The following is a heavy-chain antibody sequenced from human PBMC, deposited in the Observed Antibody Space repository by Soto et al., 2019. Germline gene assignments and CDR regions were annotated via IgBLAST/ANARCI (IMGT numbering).Heavy chain of an antibody. J-gene: IGHJ4*02. CDR2: IWYDGSNK. V-gene: IGHV3-33*06. CDR1: GFTFSSYG. Sequence: GGSLRLSCAASGFTFSSYGMHWVRQAPGKGLEWVAVIWYDGSNKYYADSVKGRFTISRDNSKNTLYLQMNSLRAEDTAVYYCTKTEEYSSSYYFDYWGQGTLVTVSS. CDR3: TKTEEYSSSYYFDY. D-gene: IGHD6-6*01.